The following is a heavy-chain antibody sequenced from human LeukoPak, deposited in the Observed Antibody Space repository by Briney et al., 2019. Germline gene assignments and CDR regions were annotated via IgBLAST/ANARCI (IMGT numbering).Heavy chain of an antibody. CDR1: GFTFSSYA. CDR2: ISYDGSNK. J-gene: IGHJ3*02. D-gene: IGHD3-10*01. V-gene: IGHV3-30-3*02. CDR3: ANSPRGYAFDI. Sequence: GGSLRLSCAASGFTFSSYAMHWVRQAPGKGLEWVAVISYDGSNKYYADSVKGRFTISRDNSKNTLYLQMNSLRAEDTAVYYCANSPRGYAFDIWGQGTMVTVSS.